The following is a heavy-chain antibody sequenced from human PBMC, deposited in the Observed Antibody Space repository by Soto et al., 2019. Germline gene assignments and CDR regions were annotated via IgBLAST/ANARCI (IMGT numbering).Heavy chain of an antibody. CDR1: GFTLSSYN. CDR3: ARDHGGSTWFVGIYYYFGVDV. Sequence: EVQLVESGGGLVQPGGSLRLSCEASGFTLSSYNMNWVRQAPGKGLEWVSYISGGSDTIYYADSVKGLFTIYKDNAKKSLYRQMDNMRDEDTAVYYCARDHGGSTWFVGIYYYFGVDVWGKGTTVTVSS. CDR2: ISGGSDTI. D-gene: IGHD6-13*01. J-gene: IGHJ6*04. V-gene: IGHV3-48*02.